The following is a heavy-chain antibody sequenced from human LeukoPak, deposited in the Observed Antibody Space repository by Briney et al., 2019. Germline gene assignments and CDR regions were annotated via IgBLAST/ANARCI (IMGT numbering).Heavy chain of an antibody. Sequence: GASVKVSCKASGYTFTTYGISWVRQAPGQGLEWMGWVSAYNGNTHYAQNLQGRVTMTTDTSTRTAYMELRSLRSDDTAVYYCARDVWYGDHQLDYWGQGTLVTVSS. V-gene: IGHV1-18*01. J-gene: IGHJ4*02. CDR3: ARDVWYGDHQLDY. CDR2: VSAYNGNT. CDR1: GYTFTTYG. D-gene: IGHD4-17*01.